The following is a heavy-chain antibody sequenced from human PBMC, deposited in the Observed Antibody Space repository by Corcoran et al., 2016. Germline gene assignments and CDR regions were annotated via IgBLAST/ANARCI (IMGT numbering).Heavy chain of an antibody. J-gene: IGHJ4*02. CDR1: GGSFSGYY. V-gene: IGHV4-34*01. D-gene: IGHD6-6*01. CDR2: INHSGST. CDR3: ARGGRGSTRAIAARPRFDY. Sequence: EQQQQWGAGLLKPSETLSLTCAVYGGSFSGYYWSWIRQPPGKGLEWIGEINHSGSTNYNPSRKSRVTISVDTSKNQFSLKLSSVTAADTAVYDCARGGRGSTRAIAARPRFDYWGQGTLVTVSS.